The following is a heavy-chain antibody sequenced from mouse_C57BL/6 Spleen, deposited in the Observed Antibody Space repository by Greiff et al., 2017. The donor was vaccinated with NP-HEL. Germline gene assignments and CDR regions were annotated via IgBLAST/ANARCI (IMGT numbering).Heavy chain of an antibody. D-gene: IGHD2-2*01. CDR2: IYPGGGYT. V-gene: IGHV1-63*01. CDR3: AREGGYDGNYFDY. Sequence: QVHVKQSGAELVRPGTSVKMSCKASGYTFTNYWIGWAKQRPGHGLEWIGDIYPGGGYTNYNEKFKGKATLTADKSSSTAYMQFSSLTSEDSAIYYCAREGGYDGNYFDYWGQGTTLTVSS. CDR1: GYTFTNYW. J-gene: IGHJ2*01.